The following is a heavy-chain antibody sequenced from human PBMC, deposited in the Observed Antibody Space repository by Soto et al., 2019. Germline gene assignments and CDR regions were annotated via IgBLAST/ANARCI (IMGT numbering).Heavy chain of an antibody. CDR3: ARDRQYYDFWSGYYGNGMDV. Sequence: GASVKVSCKASGYTFTSYGTSWVRQAPGQGLEWMGWISAYNGNTNYAQKLQGRVTMTTDTSTSTAYMELRSLRSDDTAVYYCARDRQYYDFWSGYYGNGMDVWGQGTTVTSP. J-gene: IGHJ6*02. CDR2: ISAYNGNT. V-gene: IGHV1-18*01. D-gene: IGHD3-3*01. CDR1: GYTFTSYG.